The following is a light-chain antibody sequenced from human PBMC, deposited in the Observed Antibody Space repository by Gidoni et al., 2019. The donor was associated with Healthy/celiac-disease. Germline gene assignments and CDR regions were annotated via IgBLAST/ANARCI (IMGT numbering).Light chain of an antibody. CDR3: QQYDNLPRT. CDR2: DAA. V-gene: IGKV1-33*01. J-gene: IGKJ4*01. CDR1: QDISNY. Sequence: DIQMTQSPSSLSASVGDRVTITCQASQDISNYLNWYQQKPGTAPKLLSYDAAHLETGVPSRFSGSGSGTDLTFTISNVQPEDIATYYCQQYDNLPRTFGGXTRVEIK.